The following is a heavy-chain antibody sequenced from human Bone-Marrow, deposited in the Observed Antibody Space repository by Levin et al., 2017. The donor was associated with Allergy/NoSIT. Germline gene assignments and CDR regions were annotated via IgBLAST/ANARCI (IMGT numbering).Heavy chain of an antibody. CDR3: ARGPYYYDRSGYYQPCFFDQ. V-gene: IGHV3-11*01. CDR1: GFTFTDYY. CDR2: INGDSGTT. J-gene: IGHJ4*02. D-gene: IGHD3-22*01. Sequence: SCAASGFTFTDYYFSWIRQPPGKGLEWVSFINGDSGTTYYADSVKGRFFISRDNARNSVFLQMTSLRVEDTAVYYCARGPYYYDRSGYYQPCFFDQWAQGTLVTVSS.